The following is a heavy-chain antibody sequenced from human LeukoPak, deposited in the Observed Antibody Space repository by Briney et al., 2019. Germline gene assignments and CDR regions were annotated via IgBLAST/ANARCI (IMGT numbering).Heavy chain of an antibody. CDR1: GGSFSGYY. J-gene: IGHJ6*03. CDR3: ARAFVVVPAVQTYYYYMDV. D-gene: IGHD2-2*01. V-gene: IGHV4-34*01. Sequence: SETLSLTCAVYGGSFSGYYWSWIRQPPGKGLEWIGEINHSGSTNYNPSLKSRVTISVDTSKNQFSLKLSSVTAADTAVYYCARAFVVVPAVQTYYYYMDVWGEGTTVTVSS. CDR2: INHSGST.